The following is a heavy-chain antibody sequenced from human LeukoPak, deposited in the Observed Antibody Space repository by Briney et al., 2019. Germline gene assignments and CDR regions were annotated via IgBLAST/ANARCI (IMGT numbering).Heavy chain of an antibody. CDR2: INTDGRTT. Sequence: PGGSLRLSCAGSGFTFSSYWMHWVRQVPGKGLVWVSRINTDGRTTNYADSVKGRFTISRDNSKNTLYLQMNSLRAEDTAVYYCAKELGVWGSYRYLDYWGQGTLVTVSS. CDR3: AKELGVWGSYRYLDY. V-gene: IGHV3-74*01. D-gene: IGHD3-16*02. CDR1: GFTFSSYW. J-gene: IGHJ4*02.